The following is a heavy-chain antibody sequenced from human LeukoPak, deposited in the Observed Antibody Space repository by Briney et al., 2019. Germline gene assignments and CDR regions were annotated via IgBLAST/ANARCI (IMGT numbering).Heavy chain of an antibody. CDR1: GGSMNSYY. CDR2: IYYSGST. V-gene: IGHV4-59*08. J-gene: IGHJ4*02. CDR3: ARHVWLQPFDY. D-gene: IGHD3-9*01. Sequence: SETLSLTCSVSGGSMNSYYRSWIRQSPGKGLEWIGYIYYSGSTNYNPSLRSRVTISVDTSKNQFSLKLSSVTAADTAVYYCARHVWLQPFDYWGQGTLVTVSS.